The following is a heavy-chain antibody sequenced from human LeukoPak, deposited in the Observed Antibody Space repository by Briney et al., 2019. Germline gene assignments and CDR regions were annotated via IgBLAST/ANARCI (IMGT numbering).Heavy chain of an antibody. D-gene: IGHD3-3*01. Sequence: PSETLSLTGAVSGGSISSSNWWSWVRQPPGKGLEWIGEIYHSGSTDYNPSLKSRVTISVDKSKNQFSLQLSSVTAADTAVYYCARKGTYSDYWRFPEPKLSYGLDVWGQGTTVTVSS. CDR1: GGSISSSNW. J-gene: IGHJ6*02. CDR2: IYHSGST. V-gene: IGHV4-4*02. CDR3: ARKGTYSDYWRFPEPKLSYGLDV.